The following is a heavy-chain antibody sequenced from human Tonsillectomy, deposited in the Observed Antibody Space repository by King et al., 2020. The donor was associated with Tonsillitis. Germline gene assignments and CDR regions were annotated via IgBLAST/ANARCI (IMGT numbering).Heavy chain of an antibody. CDR2: IYTSGST. CDR1: GGSISSYY. D-gene: IGHD2-8*01. Sequence: VQLQESGPGLVKPSETLSLTCTVSGGSISSYYWSWIRQPAGKGLEWIGRIYTSGSTNYNPPLKSRVTMSVDTSKNQFSLKLSSVTAADTAVYYCARTHLPVMGGGHFWFEPWGQGTLVIVSS. J-gene: IGHJ5*02. V-gene: IGHV4-4*07. CDR3: ARTHLPVMGGGHFWFEP.